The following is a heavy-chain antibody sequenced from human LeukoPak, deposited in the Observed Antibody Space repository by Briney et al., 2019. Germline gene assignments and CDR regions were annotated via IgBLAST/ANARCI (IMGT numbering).Heavy chain of an antibody. CDR2: ISYDGSNK. Sequence: GGSLRLSCAASGFTFGSYAMHWVRQAPGKGLEWVAVISYDGSNKYYADSVKGRFTISRDNSKNTLYLQMNSLRAEDTAVYYCARAYGDYYGYIDYWGQGTLVTVSS. CDR3: ARAYGDYYGYIDY. D-gene: IGHD4-17*01. V-gene: IGHV3-30-3*01. J-gene: IGHJ4*02. CDR1: GFTFGSYA.